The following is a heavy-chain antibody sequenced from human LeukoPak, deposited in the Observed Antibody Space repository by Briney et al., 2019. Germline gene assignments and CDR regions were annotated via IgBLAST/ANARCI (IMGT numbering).Heavy chain of an antibody. CDR2: INSDGSST. V-gene: IGHV3-74*01. CDR3: AKEGGASRFDY. J-gene: IGHJ4*02. D-gene: IGHD5-12*01. CDR1: GFTFSSYW. Sequence: GGSLRLSCAASGFTFSSYWMHWVRQAPGKGLVWVSRINSDGSSTSYADSVKGRFTISRDNSKNTLYLQMNSLRAEDTAVYYCAKEGGASRFDYWGQGTLVTVSS.